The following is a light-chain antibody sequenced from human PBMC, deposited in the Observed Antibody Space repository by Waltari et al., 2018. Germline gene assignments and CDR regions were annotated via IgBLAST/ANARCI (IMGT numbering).Light chain of an antibody. CDR1: SSDVGGHNF. CDR2: EVS. CDR3: TSYAGSNILV. J-gene: IGLJ2*01. V-gene: IGLV2-8*01. Sequence: QSALTPPPSASGSPGPSVTISCPGTSSDVGGHNFVSWYQQHPGKVPKLMIHEVSKRPSGVPDRFSGSKSGDTASLTVSGLQAEDEADYYCTSYAGSNILVFGGGTKLTVL.